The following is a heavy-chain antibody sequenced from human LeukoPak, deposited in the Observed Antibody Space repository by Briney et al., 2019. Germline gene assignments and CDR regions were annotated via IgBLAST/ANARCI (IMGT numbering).Heavy chain of an antibody. CDR1: GGSISDYY. Sequence: KTSKTLSLTCNVSGGSISDYYWSWIRQPAGRGLEWVGRIYTTGSTNYNPYLKSRVTMSVDTSKNQFSLNMTSVTAADTAMYYCARDSNGDRAFDMWGQGTMVTVSP. J-gene: IGHJ3*02. CDR3: ARDSNGDRAFDM. CDR2: IYTTGST. D-gene: IGHD4-17*01. V-gene: IGHV4-4*07.